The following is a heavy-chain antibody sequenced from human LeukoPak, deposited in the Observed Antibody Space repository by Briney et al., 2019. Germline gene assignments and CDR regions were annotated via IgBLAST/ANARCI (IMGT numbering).Heavy chain of an antibody. J-gene: IGHJ5*02. CDR2: ISNDGGGT. Sequence: GGSLRLSCSASGFIFNNCGLMWVRQAPGKGLEWVSAISNDGGGTTYADFVKGRFTISRDNSKNTLSLQMNSLRPEDTALYYCAKGNSGYFADLWGQGTVVTVSS. CDR1: GFIFNNCG. D-gene: IGHD3-22*01. V-gene: IGHV3-23*01. CDR3: AKGNSGYFADL.